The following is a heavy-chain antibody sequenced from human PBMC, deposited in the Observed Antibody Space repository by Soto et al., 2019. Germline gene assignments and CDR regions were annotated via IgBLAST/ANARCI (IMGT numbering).Heavy chain of an antibody. CDR3: ARDLRVFKYSSSSGYFDY. CDR2: IKQDGNEK. Sequence: GGSLRLSCAASGFTFSSYWMSWVRQAPGKGLEWVANIKQDGNEKYYVDSVKGRFTISRDNAKNSLFLQMNSLRAEDTAVYYCARDLRVFKYSSSSGYFDYWGQGTLVTVSS. D-gene: IGHD6-6*01. CDR1: GFTFSSYW. V-gene: IGHV3-7*01. J-gene: IGHJ4*02.